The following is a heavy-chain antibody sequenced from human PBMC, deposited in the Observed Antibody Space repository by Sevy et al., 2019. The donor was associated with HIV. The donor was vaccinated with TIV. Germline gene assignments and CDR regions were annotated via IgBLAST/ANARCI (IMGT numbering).Heavy chain of an antibody. Sequence: ASVKVSCKVSGYTLTELSMHWVRQAPGKGLEWMGGFDPGDGETIYAQKFQGRVTMTEDTSTDTAYMELSSLRSEDTAVYYCATISPLSVAGTNQNYYYYGMDVWGQGTTVTVSS. CDR3: ATISPLSVAGTNQNYYYYGMDV. J-gene: IGHJ6*02. D-gene: IGHD6-19*01. CDR1: GYTLTELS. CDR2: FDPGDGET. V-gene: IGHV1-24*01.